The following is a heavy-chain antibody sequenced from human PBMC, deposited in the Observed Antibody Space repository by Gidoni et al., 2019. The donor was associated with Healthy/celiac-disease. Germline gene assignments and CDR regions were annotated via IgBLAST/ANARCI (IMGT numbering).Heavy chain of an antibody. CDR1: GFTFSSYS. V-gene: IGHV3-48*04. J-gene: IGHJ4*02. D-gene: IGHD4-17*01. Sequence: EVQLVESGGGLVQPGGSLKLSWATSGFTFSSYSINWARQAPGKGLEWGSYISSSSSTIYYADSVKGRFTISRDNAKNSLYLQMNRLRAEETAVYYCARIGTTASGFDDYWGQGTLVTVSS. CDR2: ISSSSSTI. CDR3: ARIGTTASGFDDY.